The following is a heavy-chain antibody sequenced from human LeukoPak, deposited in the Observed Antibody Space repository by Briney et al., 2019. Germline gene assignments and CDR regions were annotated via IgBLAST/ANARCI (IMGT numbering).Heavy chain of an antibody. V-gene: IGHV3-48*04. D-gene: IGHD3-10*01. CDR2: IDTGSSTT. CDR1: GFTLSSYR. Sequence: LSSYSVASGFTLSSYRMSWVRQAPGKGLEWVSSIDTGSSTTYYADSVKGRFTISRDNAKNSLYLQMNSLRAEDTAVYYCARVMVRGVILPGYWGQGTLVTVSS. CDR3: ARVMVRGVILPGY. J-gene: IGHJ4*02.